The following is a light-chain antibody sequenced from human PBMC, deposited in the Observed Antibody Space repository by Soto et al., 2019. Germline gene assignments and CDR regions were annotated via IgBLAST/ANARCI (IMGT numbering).Light chain of an antibody. CDR2: EGT. J-gene: IGLJ1*01. Sequence: SGLPEPSYVSVSPGRWSTLSRPGTNNLVSWYQQHPGKAPKVVIYEGTKRPSSVSNRFSGSNSGRTASLTISGLQAEDEAHYFCCVYVGARSYVFGPGTKVNVL. V-gene: IGLV2-23*01. CDR1: NNL. CDR3: CVYVGARSYV.